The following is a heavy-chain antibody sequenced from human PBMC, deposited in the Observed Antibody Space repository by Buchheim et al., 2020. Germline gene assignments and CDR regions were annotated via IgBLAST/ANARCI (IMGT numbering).Heavy chain of an antibody. CDR1: GYSFTSHW. V-gene: IGHV5-51*01. J-gene: IGHJ3*02. CDR2: IYPGDSDT. D-gene: IGHD6-13*01. Sequence: EVPLVQSGGEVKKPGESLKISRQGSGYSFTSHWIGWVRQMPGKGLEWMGIIYPGDSDTKYSPSFQGQVTFSADKSTNNAYLQWSSLKASDTAMYYCARRLAAAGTYDAFDIWGQGT. CDR3: ARRLAAAGTYDAFDI.